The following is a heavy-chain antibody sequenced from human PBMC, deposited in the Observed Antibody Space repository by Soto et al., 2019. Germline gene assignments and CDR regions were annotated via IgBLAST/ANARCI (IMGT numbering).Heavy chain of an antibody. CDR3: ACYDFWSGYFRYYGMDV. CDR2: INHSGST. Sequence: SETLSLTCAVYGGSFSGYYWSWIRQPPGKGLEWIGEINHSGSTNYNPSLKSRVTISVDTSKNQFSLKLSSVTAADTAVYYCACYDFWSGYFRYYGMDVWGQGTTVTVSS. V-gene: IGHV4-34*01. J-gene: IGHJ6*02. D-gene: IGHD3-3*01. CDR1: GGSFSGYY.